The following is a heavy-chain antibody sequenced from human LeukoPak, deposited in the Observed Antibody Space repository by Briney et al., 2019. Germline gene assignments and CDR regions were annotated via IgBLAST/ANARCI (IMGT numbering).Heavy chain of an antibody. CDR1: GFTVSSNY. CDR3: ARSYYYGSGSYRY. J-gene: IGHJ4*02. CDR2: IYSGGST. Sequence: PGGSLRLSCAASGFTVSSNYMSWVRQAPGKGLEWVSVIYSGGSTYYADSVKGRFTISRDNSKNTLYLQMNSLRAEDTAVYYCARSYYYGSGSYRYWGQGTLVTVSS. V-gene: IGHV3-53*01. D-gene: IGHD3-10*01.